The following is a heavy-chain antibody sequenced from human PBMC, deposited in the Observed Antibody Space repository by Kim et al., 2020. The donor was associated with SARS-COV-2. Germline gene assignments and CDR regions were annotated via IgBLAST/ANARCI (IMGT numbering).Heavy chain of an antibody. J-gene: IGHJ6*02. CDR3: ARDWDVLLWFGERLRRGEGLYYYGMDV. D-gene: IGHD3-10*01. CDR1: GYTFTSYG. Sequence: ASVKVSCKASGYTFTSYGISWVRQAPGQGLEWMGWISAYNGNTNYAQKLQGRVTMTTDTSTSTAYMELRSLRSDDTAVYYCARDWDVLLWFGERLRRGEGLYYYGMDVWGQGTTVTVSS. CDR2: ISAYNGNT. V-gene: IGHV1-18*01.